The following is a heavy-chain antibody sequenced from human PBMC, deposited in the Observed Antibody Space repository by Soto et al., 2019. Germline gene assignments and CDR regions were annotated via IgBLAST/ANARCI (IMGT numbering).Heavy chain of an antibody. CDR2: IIPIFGTA. CDR1: GGTFSSYA. D-gene: IGHD6-13*01. CDR3: ARDLYGNSRIGRFDT. J-gene: IGHJ5*02. V-gene: IGHV1-69*13. Sequence: ASVKVSCKASGGTFSSYAISWVRQAPGQGLEWMGGIIPIFGTANYAQKFQGRVTITADESTSTAYMELSSLRSEDTAVYYCARDLYGNSRIGRFDTWGQGTLVTVSS.